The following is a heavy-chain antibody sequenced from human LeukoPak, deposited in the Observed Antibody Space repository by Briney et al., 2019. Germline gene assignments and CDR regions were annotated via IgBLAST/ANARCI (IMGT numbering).Heavy chain of an antibody. Sequence: ASVKVSCKSSGYTFTVYYMHWVRQAPGQGLGWMGWINPNSGGTNYAQKFQGRVTMTRDTSISTAYMELSRLRSDDTAVYYCARDLSWEYYFDYWGQGNLVTVSS. D-gene: IGHD6-13*01. CDR1: GYTFTVYY. J-gene: IGHJ4*02. CDR3: ARDLSWEYYFDY. V-gene: IGHV1-2*02. CDR2: INPNSGGT.